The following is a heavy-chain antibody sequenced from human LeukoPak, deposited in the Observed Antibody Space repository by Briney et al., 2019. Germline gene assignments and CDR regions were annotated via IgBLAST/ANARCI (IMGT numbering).Heavy chain of an antibody. Sequence: ASVKVSCKASGGTFSSYAISWVRQAPGQGLEWMGGIIPIFGTANYAQKLQGRVTITTDESTSTAYMELSSLRSEDTAVYYCARLRGGAAAGIDYWGQRTLVTVSS. CDR2: IIPIFGTA. V-gene: IGHV1-69*05. D-gene: IGHD6-13*01. CDR1: GGTFSSYA. CDR3: ARLRGGAAAGIDY. J-gene: IGHJ4*02.